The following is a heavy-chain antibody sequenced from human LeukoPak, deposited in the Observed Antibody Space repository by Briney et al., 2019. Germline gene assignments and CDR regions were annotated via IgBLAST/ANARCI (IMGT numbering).Heavy chain of an antibody. D-gene: IGHD2-15*01. Sequence: SETLSLTCTVSGGSISNKYWSWIRQPPGKGLEWIAYIYYSGSTNYNPSLKSRVTISVDTSKNQFSLKLSSVTAADTAVYYCARGYCSGGSCYSYYYYNYMDVWGKGTTVTVSS. V-gene: IGHV4-59*12. J-gene: IGHJ6*03. CDR3: ARGYCSGGSCYSYYYYNYMDV. CDR1: GGSISNKY. CDR2: IYYSGST.